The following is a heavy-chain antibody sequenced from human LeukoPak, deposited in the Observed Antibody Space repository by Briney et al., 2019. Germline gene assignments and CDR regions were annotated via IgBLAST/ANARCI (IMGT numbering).Heavy chain of an antibody. J-gene: IGHJ4*02. Sequence: SGTLSLTCAVSGGSISSSNWWSWVRQPPGKGLEWIGEIYHSGSTNYNPSLKSRVTISVDKSKNQSSLKLSSVTAADTAVYYCARTGIAADRLYVDYWGQGTLVTVSS. CDR2: IYHSGST. D-gene: IGHD6-13*01. CDR3: ARTGIAADRLYVDY. V-gene: IGHV4-4*02. CDR1: GGSISSSNW.